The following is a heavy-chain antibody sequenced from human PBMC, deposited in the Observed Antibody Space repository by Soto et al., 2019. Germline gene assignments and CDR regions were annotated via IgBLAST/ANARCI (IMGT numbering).Heavy chain of an antibody. Sequence: QVQLVQSGAEVKKPGASVKVSCKVSGYTLTELSMHWVRQAPGKGLEWMGGIIPIFGTANYAQKFQGRVTITADESTSTAYMELSSLRSEDTAVYYCARDIPGDSAGGMDVWGQGTTVTVSS. V-gene: IGHV1-69*13. CDR3: ARDIPGDSAGGMDV. J-gene: IGHJ6*02. D-gene: IGHD7-27*01. CDR1: GYTLTELS. CDR2: IIPIFGTA.